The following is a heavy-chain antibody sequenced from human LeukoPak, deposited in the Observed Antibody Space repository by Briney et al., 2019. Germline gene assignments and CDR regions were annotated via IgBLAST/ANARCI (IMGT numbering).Heavy chain of an antibody. CDR3: ARYYGEGAFDY. J-gene: IGHJ4*02. CDR2: SHPSGGST. V-gene: IGHV1-46*01. CDR1: GYTFTSYY. Sequence: ASVKVSCKASGYTFTSYYFHCVRQAPGQGLEWMGISHPSGGSTSYAQKFQGRVTVTRDTSTSTVYMELSSLKSEDTAVYYCARYYGEGAFDYWGQGTLVTVSS. D-gene: IGHD4-17*01.